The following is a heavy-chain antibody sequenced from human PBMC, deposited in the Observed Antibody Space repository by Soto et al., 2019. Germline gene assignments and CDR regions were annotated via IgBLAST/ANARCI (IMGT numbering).Heavy chain of an antibody. CDR3: ARQSHEGTKPSVIYYYYYGMDV. J-gene: IGHJ6*02. Sequence: SVKVSCKASGGTFSSYAISWVRRAPGQGLEWMGGIIPIFGTANYAQKFQGRVTITADESTSTAYMELSSLRSEDTAVYYCARQSHEGTKPSVIYYYYYGMDVWGQGTTVTVSS. CDR1: GGTFSSYA. V-gene: IGHV1-69*13. CDR2: IIPIFGTA. D-gene: IGHD3-16*02.